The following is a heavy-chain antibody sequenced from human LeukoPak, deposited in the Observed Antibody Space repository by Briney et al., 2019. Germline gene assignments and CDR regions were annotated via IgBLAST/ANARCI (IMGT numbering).Heavy chain of an antibody. CDR1: GYTFTSYD. CDR3: ARKAAAAGTPHFDY. CDR2: ISAYNGNS. V-gene: IGHV1-18*01. J-gene: IGHJ4*02. D-gene: IGHD6-13*01. Sequence: ASVKVSCKASGYTFTSYDISWVRQAPGQGLEWMGWISAYNGNSNYAQKLQGRVTMTTDTSTSTAYMELRSLRSDDTAVYYCARKAAAAGTPHFDYWGQGTLVTVSS.